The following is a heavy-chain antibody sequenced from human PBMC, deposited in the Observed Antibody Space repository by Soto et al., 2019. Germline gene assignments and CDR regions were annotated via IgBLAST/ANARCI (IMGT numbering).Heavy chain of an antibody. V-gene: IGHV1-58*02. D-gene: IGHD1-1*01. CDR2: IVVGSGNT. Sequence: QMQLVQSGPEVKKPGTSVKVACKASGFTFTSSAMQWVRQARGQRLEWIGWIVVGSGNTNYAQKFQERVTITRDMXXSTAYMELSSLRSEDTAVYYCAAIIEMATTNPFDYWGQGTLVTVSS. CDR1: GFTFTSSA. CDR3: AAIIEMATTNPFDY. J-gene: IGHJ4*02.